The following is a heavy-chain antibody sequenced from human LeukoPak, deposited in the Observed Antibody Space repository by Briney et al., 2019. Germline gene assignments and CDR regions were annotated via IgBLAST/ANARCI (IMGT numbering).Heavy chain of an antibody. Sequence: AGESLKISCKGSGYSFTSYWIGWVRQMPGKGLEWMGIIYPGDSDTRYSPSFQGQVTISADKSISTAYLQWSSLKASDTAMYYCARRKRLVTTLGRSAFDIWGQGTMVTVSS. CDR2: IYPGDSDT. CDR3: ARRKRLVTTLGRSAFDI. J-gene: IGHJ3*02. D-gene: IGHD4-17*01. V-gene: IGHV5-51*01. CDR1: GYSFTSYW.